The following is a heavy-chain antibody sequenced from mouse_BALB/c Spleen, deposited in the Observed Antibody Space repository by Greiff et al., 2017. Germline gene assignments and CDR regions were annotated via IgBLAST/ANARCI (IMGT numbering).Heavy chain of an antibody. CDR2: INPNNGGT. CDR1: GYTFTDYN. J-gene: IGHJ1*01. D-gene: IGHD2-4*01. Sequence: EVQLQQSGPELVKPGASVKIPCKASGYTFTDYNMDWVKQSHGKSLEWIGDINPNNGGTIYNQKFKGKATLTVDKSSSTAYMELRSLTSEDTAVYYCARWDYDYRYCDVWGAGTTVTVSS. V-gene: IGHV1-18*01. CDR3: ARWDYDYRYCDV.